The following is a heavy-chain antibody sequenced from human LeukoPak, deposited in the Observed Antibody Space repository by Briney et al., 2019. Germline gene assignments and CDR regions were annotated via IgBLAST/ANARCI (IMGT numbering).Heavy chain of an antibody. J-gene: IGHJ4*02. Sequence: PSETLSLTCAVYGGSFSDYYWSWIRQPPGKGLEWIGEINHSGSTNYNPSLKGRVTISVDTSKNQFSLKLSSVTAADTAVYYCARRDGYNFYYFDYWGQGTLVTVSS. CDR3: ARRDGYNFYYFDY. V-gene: IGHV4-34*01. D-gene: IGHD5-24*01. CDR1: GGSFSDYY. CDR2: INHSGST.